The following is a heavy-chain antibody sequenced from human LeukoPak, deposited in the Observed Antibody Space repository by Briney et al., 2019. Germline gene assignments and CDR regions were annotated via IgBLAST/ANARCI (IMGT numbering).Heavy chain of an antibody. J-gene: IGHJ4*02. CDR2: IYHSGST. CDR1: GGSISSGGYS. D-gene: IGHD3-10*01. Sequence: SETLSLTCAVSGGSISSGGYSWSWIRQPPGKGLEWIGYIYHSGSTYYNPSLKSRVTISVDRSKNQFSLKLSSVTAADTAVYYCARFRIGELALYYFDYWGQGTLVTVSS. V-gene: IGHV4-30-2*01. CDR3: ARFRIGELALYYFDY.